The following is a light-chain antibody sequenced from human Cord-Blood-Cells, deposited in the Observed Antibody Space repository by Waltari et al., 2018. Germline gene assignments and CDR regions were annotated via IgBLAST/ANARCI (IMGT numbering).Light chain of an antibody. V-gene: IGKV1-5*03. CDR2: KAS. CDR3: QQYNSYSQT. CDR1: QSISSW. J-gene: IGKJ1*01. Sequence: DIQMTQSPSTLSDSVGDRVTITCRASQSISSWLAWYQQKPGKAPKLLIYKASSLESGVPSRFSGSGSGTEFTLTISSLQPDDFATYYCQQYNSYSQTFGQGTKVEIK.